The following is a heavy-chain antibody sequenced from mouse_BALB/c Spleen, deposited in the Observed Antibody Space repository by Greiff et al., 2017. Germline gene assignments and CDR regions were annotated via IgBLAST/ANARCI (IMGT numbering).Heavy chain of an antibody. D-gene: IGHD1-2*01. Sequence: EVKLMESGGDLVKPGGSLKLSCAASGFTFSSYGMSWVRQPPDKRLEWVATISSGGSYTYYPDSVKGRFTISRDNAKNTLYLQMSSLKSEDTAMYYCARAEEIHYYGYGAMDYWGQGTSVTVSS. V-gene: IGHV5-6*01. J-gene: IGHJ4*01. CDR1: GFTFSSYG. CDR3: ARAEEIHYYGYGAMDY. CDR2: ISSGGSYT.